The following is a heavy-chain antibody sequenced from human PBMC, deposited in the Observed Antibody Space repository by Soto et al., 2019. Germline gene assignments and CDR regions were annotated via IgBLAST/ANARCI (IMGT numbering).Heavy chain of an antibody. Sequence: GSLRLSCAASGFTFDDYTMHWVRQAPGKGLEWVSLISWDGGSTYYADSVRGRSTISRDNSKNSLYLQMNSLRTEDTALYYCAKDTDGPPDDYSNYEGSKYYYYGMDVWGQGTTVTVSS. CDR2: ISWDGGST. V-gene: IGHV3-43*01. CDR1: GFTFDDYT. CDR3: AKDTDGPPDDYSNYEGSKYYYYGMDV. J-gene: IGHJ6*02. D-gene: IGHD4-4*01.